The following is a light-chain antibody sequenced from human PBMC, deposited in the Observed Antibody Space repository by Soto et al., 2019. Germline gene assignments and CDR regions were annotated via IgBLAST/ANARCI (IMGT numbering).Light chain of an antibody. CDR3: LLSYNAARV. CDR1: TGAVTSNHH. Sequence: QTVVTQEHSLTVYPVGTVTLTCGTSTGAVTSNHHPYWFQQKAGQAPRTLIYDTSNKHSWTPARFSGSLLGDKAALTLSGAQPEDESQYYCLLSYNAARVFGGGTKLTVL. V-gene: IGLV7-46*01. J-gene: IGLJ2*01. CDR2: DTS.